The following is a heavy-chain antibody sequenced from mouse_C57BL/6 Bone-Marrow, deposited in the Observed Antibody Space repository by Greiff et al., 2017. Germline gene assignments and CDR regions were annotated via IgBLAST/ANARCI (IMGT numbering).Heavy chain of an antibody. CDR3: ARDTTVVYSFDY. V-gene: IGHV1-64*01. D-gene: IGHD1-1*01. CDR2: IHPNSGST. CDR1: GYTFTSYW. J-gene: IGHJ2*01. Sequence: QVQLQQPGAELVKPGASVKLSCKASGYTFTSYWMHWVKQRPGQGLEWIGMIHPNSGSTNYNEKFKSKATLTVDKSSSTAYMQLSSLTSEDSAVYYCARDTTVVYSFDYWGQGTTLTVSS.